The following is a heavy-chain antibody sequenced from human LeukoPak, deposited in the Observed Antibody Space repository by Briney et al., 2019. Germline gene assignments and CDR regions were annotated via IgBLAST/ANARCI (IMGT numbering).Heavy chain of an antibody. CDR1: GGSISSYY. V-gene: IGHV4-59*12. Sequence: SETLSLTCTVSGGSISSYYWSWIRQPPGKGLEWIGYIYDSGSTNYNPSLKSRVTISVDTSKNQFSLKLSSVTAADTAVYYCARGGGYDFWSGFYYYYYMDVWGKGTTVTVSS. J-gene: IGHJ6*03. CDR2: IYDSGST. D-gene: IGHD3-3*01. CDR3: ARGGGYDFWSGFYYYYYMDV.